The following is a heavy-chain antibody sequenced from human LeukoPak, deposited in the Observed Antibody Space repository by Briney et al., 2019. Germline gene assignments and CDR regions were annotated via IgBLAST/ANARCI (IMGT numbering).Heavy chain of an antibody. CDR3: GRDVSDTVVVITHNFDF. D-gene: IGHD3-22*01. CDR2: IRHDGTNK. Sequence: GGSLRLSCAASGFTFNSYGTHWVRRAPGKGLEWVAFIRHDGTNKYYADSVKGRFTISRDNSKNTLFLQMSSLRVEDTAVYYCGRDVSDTVVVITHNFDFWGQGTLVTVSS. J-gene: IGHJ4*02. V-gene: IGHV3-30*02. CDR1: GFTFNSYG.